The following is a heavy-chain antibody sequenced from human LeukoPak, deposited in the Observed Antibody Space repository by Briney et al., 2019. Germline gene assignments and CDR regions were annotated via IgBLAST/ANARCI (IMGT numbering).Heavy chain of an antibody. V-gene: IGHV3-23*01. J-gene: IGHJ4*02. CDR2: ISGSGGST. D-gene: IGHD3-10*01. CDR3: AKTKWFGELPLFDY. Sequence: GGSLRLSCAASGFTFSSYAMSWVRQAPGKGLEWVSAISGSGGSTYYADSVKGRSTISRDNSKNTLYLQMNSLRAEDTAVYYCAKTKWFGELPLFDYWGQGTLVTVSS. CDR1: GFTFSSYA.